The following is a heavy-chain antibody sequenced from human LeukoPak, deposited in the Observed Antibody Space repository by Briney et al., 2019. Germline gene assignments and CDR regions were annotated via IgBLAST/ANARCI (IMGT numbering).Heavy chain of an antibody. Sequence: GGSLRLSCTASGFTLSTYNMKWVRQAPRKGLEWVSSISTSSSYIYYADSVKGRFTISRDNARNSLYLQMNSLRAEDTAVYYCAKLLYYYDSSQPYWGQGTLVTVSS. CDR3: AKLLYYYDSSQPY. J-gene: IGHJ4*02. CDR2: ISTSSSYI. CDR1: GFTLSTYN. D-gene: IGHD3-22*01. V-gene: IGHV3-21*01.